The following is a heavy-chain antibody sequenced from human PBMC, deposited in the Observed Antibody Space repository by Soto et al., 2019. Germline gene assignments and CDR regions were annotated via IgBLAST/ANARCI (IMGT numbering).Heavy chain of an antibody. CDR1: GFTFSSYA. D-gene: IGHD3-3*01. CDR3: ARDAAPPYYDFWSGYYICGMDV. V-gene: IGHV3-30-3*01. J-gene: IGHJ6*02. CDR2: ISYDGSNK. Sequence: GGSLRLSCAASGFTFSSYAMHWVRQAPGKGLEWVAVISYDGSNKYYADSVKGRFTISRDNSKNTLYLQMNSLRAEDTAVYYCARDAAPPYYDFWSGYYICGMDVWGQGTTVTVSS.